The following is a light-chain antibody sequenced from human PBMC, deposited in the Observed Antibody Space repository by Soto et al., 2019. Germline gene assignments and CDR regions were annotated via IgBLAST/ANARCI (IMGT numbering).Light chain of an antibody. Sequence: QSALTQPASVSGSPGQSITISCTGTSGDIGAYNYVSWYQQHPGQAPKLMIYAVSGRPSGVSNRFSGSKSANTASLTISGLQAEDEADYYCSSYTSSSSTRYVFGTGTKVTVL. CDR3: SSYTSSSSTRYV. CDR1: SGDIGAYNY. CDR2: AVS. J-gene: IGLJ1*01. V-gene: IGLV2-14*01.